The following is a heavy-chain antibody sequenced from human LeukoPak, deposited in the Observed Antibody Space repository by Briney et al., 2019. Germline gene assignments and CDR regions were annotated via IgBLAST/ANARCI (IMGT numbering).Heavy chain of an antibody. J-gene: IGHJ4*02. CDR1: GFTFSIYG. V-gene: IGHV3-30*18. Sequence: GGSLRLSCAASGFTFSIYGMHWVRQAPGKGLEWVAVILPDGNIKYHVDSVRGRFTIARDNSRDTVYLEMNSLRGEDTAVYYCAKERAYYSGYDNWGQGTLVTVSS. CDR3: AKERAYYSGYDN. D-gene: IGHD5-12*01. CDR2: ILPDGNIK.